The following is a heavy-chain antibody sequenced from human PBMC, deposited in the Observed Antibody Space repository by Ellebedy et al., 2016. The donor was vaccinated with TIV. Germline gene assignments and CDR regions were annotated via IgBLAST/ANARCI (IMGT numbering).Heavy chain of an antibody. CDR1: GFTFSGYW. CDR2: VKEDGTEK. D-gene: IGHD5-18*01. CDR3: ARDHDRAAIYYYYGMDV. Sequence: PGGSLRLSCAASGFTFSGYWMSWVRQAPGKGLEWVAHVKEDGTEKYYIDSVKGRFTISRDNAKNSVSLHMNSLRAEDTAVYYCARDHDRAAIYYYYGMDVWGQGTTVTVSS. V-gene: IGHV3-7*01. J-gene: IGHJ6*02.